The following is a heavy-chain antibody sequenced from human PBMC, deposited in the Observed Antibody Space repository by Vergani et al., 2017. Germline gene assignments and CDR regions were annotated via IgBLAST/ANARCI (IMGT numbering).Heavy chain of an antibody. CDR1: GFTFSSYA. V-gene: IGHV3-30*04. CDR2: ISYDGSNK. J-gene: IGHJ4*02. D-gene: IGHD5-12*01. CDR3: ARGASSGYVPVGY. Sequence: QVQLVESGGGVVQPGRSLRLSCAASGFTFSSYAMHWVRQAPGKGLEWVAVISYDGSNKYYADSVKGRFTISRDNSKNTLYLQMNSLRAEATAVYYCARGASSGYVPVGYWSQGILVTVSS.